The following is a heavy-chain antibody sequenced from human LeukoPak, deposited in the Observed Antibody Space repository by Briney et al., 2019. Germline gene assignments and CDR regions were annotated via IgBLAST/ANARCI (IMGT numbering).Heavy chain of an antibody. Sequence: GASVKVSCKASGGTFSSYAISWVRQAPGQGLEWMGRIIPILGIANYAQKLQGRVTMTTDTSTSTAYMELRSLRSDDTAVYYCARVPGGIVVVTAILDYWGQGTLVTVSS. D-gene: IGHD2-21*02. CDR2: IIPILGIA. V-gene: IGHV1-69*04. CDR3: ARVPGGIVVVTAILDY. J-gene: IGHJ4*02. CDR1: GGTFSSYA.